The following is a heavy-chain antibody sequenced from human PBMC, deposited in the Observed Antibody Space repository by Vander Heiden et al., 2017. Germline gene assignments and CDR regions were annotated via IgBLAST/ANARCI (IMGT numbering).Heavy chain of an antibody. CDR1: GFPFSSYA. V-gene: IGHV3-23*01. Sequence: VQLLESGGGLVQPGGSLRLSCAAPGFPFSSYAMSWVRQAPGKGLEWVSSISGSGATTYYVDSVKGRFIISRDKSKNMVYLQMNSLRAEDTAVYYCARGEYVVATIDFDYWGQGTLATVSS. J-gene: IGHJ4*02. CDR3: ARGEYVVATIDFDY. CDR2: ISGSGATT. D-gene: IGHD2-15*01.